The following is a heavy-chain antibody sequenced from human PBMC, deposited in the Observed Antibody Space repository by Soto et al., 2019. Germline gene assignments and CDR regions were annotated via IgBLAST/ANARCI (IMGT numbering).Heavy chain of an antibody. CDR1: SISRGDC. CDR3: ARIIAVGVRYCSSVSAF. D-gene: IGHD6-19*01. CDR2: IYYSGST. J-gene: IGHJ6*01. V-gene: IGHV4-39*01. Sequence: SISRGDCWIRKRQPPGKGLEWIGSIYYSGSTYYNPSLKSRVTISVDTSKNQFSLKLSSVTAADTAVYYFARIIAVGVRYCSSVSAFLGQRTTVLV.